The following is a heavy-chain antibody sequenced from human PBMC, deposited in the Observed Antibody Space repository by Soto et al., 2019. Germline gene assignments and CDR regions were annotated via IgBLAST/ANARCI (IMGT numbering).Heavy chain of an antibody. J-gene: IGHJ4*02. CDR1: GGSISSYY. V-gene: IGHV4-59*08. Sequence: SETLSLTCTVSGGSISSYYWSWIREPPGKGLEWIGYIYYSGSTNYNPSLKSRVTISVDTSKNQFSLKLNSMTAADTAVYYCARHNYGSGSTYFDYWGQGTLVTVSS. D-gene: IGHD3-10*01. CDR2: IYYSGST. CDR3: ARHNYGSGSTYFDY.